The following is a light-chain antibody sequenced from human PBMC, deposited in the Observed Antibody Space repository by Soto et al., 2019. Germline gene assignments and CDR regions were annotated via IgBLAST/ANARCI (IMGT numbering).Light chain of an antibody. Sequence: EIVMTQSPATLSVSPGERATLSCRASQSIINNLAWYQQKPGQAPRLLVYGASTRAAGIPARFSGSGSGTEFSLTISSLQSEDFAVYYCQQYNNRPPDTFGQGTKLEIK. CDR3: QQYNNRPPDT. V-gene: IGKV3-15*01. CDR2: GAS. J-gene: IGKJ2*01. CDR1: QSIINN.